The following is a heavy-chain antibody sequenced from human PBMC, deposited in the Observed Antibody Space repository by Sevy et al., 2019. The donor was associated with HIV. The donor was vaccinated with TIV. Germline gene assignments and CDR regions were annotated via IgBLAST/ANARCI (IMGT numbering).Heavy chain of an antibody. CDR1: GFTFSGYG. CDR2: IWYDGSNK. J-gene: IGHJ6*03. CDR3: AKDGYYGSGRDYYYYMDV. Sequence: GGSLRLSCAASGFTFSGYGMHWVRQAPGKGLEWVAVIWYDGSNKYYADSVKGRFTISRDNSKNTLYLQMNSLRAEDTAVYYCAKDGYYGSGRDYYYYMDVWGKGTTVTVSS. D-gene: IGHD3-10*01. V-gene: IGHV3-33*06.